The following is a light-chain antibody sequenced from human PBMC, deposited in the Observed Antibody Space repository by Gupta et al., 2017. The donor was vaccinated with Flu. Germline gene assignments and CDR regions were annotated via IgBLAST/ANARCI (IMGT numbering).Light chain of an antibody. Sequence: DVVWTQSPLSLPVTLAQPASFTCRSSEGLVYSDEHIYLHWFQERPGQSPRRLIYECSHRESGVPDRFSGSGSGTDFTLKISSVEAEDVGVYYCKQGRRCPWAFGQGTKVEIK. CDR3: KQGRRCPWA. V-gene: IGKV2-30*01. CDR1: EGLVYSDEHIY. CDR2: ECS. J-gene: IGKJ1*01.